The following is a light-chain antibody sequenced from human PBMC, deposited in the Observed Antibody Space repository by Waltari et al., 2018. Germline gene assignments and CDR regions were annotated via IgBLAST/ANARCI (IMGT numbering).Light chain of an antibody. CDR1: ESVGTD. V-gene: IGKV3D-15*01. CDR2: FGS. Sequence: EIVMTQSPVTMSVSPGEGVTLSCTVSESVGTDVAWYRHKPGQPPRPLIYFGSTRATGVPARISGSGSGTDFSLTISSLESEDFAFYYCQQSRQWPRRTFGQGTKLE. CDR3: QQSRQWPRRT. J-gene: IGKJ2*01.